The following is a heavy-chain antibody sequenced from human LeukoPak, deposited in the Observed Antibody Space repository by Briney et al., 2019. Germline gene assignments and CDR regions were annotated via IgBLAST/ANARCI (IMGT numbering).Heavy chain of an antibody. CDR1: GFTFSSYE. J-gene: IGHJ4*02. Sequence: GGSLRLSCAASGFTFSSYEMNWVRQAPGKGLEWVSYISSSGNSIYYADSVKGRFTISRDNAKNSLDLHMDSLRAEDTAVYYCARVRGRSTWYGGGLDCWGQGTLVTVSS. CDR2: ISSSGNSI. CDR3: ARVRGRSTWYGGGLDC. D-gene: IGHD2-15*01. V-gene: IGHV3-48*03.